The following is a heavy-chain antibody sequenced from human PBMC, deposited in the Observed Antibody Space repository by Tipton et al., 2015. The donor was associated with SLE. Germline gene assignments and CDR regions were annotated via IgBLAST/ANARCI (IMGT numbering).Heavy chain of an antibody. CDR1: GGSIGSVDYW. CDR3: ARHSALLAFDP. Sequence: TLSLTCTVSGGSIGSVDYWWGWIRQSPGKGLEWIATIHYTENTYYNPSLKSRVTISIDTSNNQFSMRLTSVTAADTAVYYCARHSALLAFDPWGQGTLVTVSS. J-gene: IGHJ5*02. CDR2: IHYTENT. D-gene: IGHD2/OR15-2a*01. V-gene: IGHV4-39*07.